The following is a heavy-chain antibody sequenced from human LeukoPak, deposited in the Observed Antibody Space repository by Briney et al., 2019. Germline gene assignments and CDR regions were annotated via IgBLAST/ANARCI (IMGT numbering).Heavy chain of an antibody. J-gene: IGHJ4*02. CDR1: GFTFSSYA. Sequence: GGSLRLSCAASGFTFSSYAMNWVRQAAGKGLEWVSAISDRGDNTYYADSVKGRFTISRDYSKNTLYLQMSSLRAEDTAVYYCAKAENYYLSGTYRRDFDYWGQGTLVTVSS. V-gene: IGHV3-23*01. D-gene: IGHD3-10*01. CDR3: AKAENYYLSGTYRRDFDY. CDR2: ISDRGDNT.